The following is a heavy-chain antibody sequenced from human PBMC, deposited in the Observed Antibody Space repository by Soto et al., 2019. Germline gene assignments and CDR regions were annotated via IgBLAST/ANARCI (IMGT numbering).Heavy chain of an antibody. J-gene: IGHJ4*02. V-gene: IGHV3-30*03. CDR1: GFTFSSYG. CDR3: ARKPETGTTVPFDY. Sequence: GGSLRLSCAASGFTFSSYGMHWVRQAPGKGLEWVAVISYDGSEKYRADSVKGRFTISRDNSKNTLYLQMNSLRAEDTAVYYCARKPETGTTVPFDYWGQGTLVTVSS. CDR2: ISYDGSEK. D-gene: IGHD1-1*01.